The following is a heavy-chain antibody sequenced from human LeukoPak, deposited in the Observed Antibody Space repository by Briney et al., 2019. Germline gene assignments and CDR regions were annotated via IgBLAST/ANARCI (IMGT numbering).Heavy chain of an antibody. CDR1: GLTFSNHG. CDR2: ITGDGTTT. D-gene: IGHD1-1*01. Sequence: QPGGSLRLSCEASGLTFSNHGMSWVRQAPGKGLQWVSAITGDGTTTYYAASVKGRFTISRDNSKNMLYLQMSSLRAEDTAVYYCAKMNGFFEYWGQGALVPVSS. J-gene: IGHJ4*02. V-gene: IGHV3-23*01. CDR3: AKMNGFFEY.